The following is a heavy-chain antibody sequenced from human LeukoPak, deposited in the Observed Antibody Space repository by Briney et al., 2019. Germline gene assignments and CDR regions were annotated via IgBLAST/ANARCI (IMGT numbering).Heavy chain of an antibody. Sequence: ASVKVSCKASGYTFTSYGVSWVRQGPGQGLEWMGWISAYNGNTHYAQKLQGRVTMTTDTSTNTAYMEVRSLRSDDTAVYFCARGAEFDWFDPWGQGTLVTVSS. CDR3: ARGAEFDWFDP. D-gene: IGHD3-16*01. CDR1: GYTFTSYG. V-gene: IGHV1-18*01. J-gene: IGHJ5*02. CDR2: ISAYNGNT.